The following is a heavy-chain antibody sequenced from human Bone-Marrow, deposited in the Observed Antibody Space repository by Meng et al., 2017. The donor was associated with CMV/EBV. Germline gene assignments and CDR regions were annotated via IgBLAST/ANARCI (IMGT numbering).Heavy chain of an antibody. CDR1: GYTFTSYY. J-gene: IGHJ5*02. CDR2: INPGGVST. Sequence: ASVKVSCKTSGYTFTSYYIHWVRQAPGQGLEWMGIINPGGVSTTYSQKFQGRVTMTSDASTSTVYMELSSLRSEDTAVYYCARDPIAARPFGWFDPWGQGTLVTVSS. D-gene: IGHD6-6*01. CDR3: ARDPIAARPFGWFDP. V-gene: IGHV1-46*01.